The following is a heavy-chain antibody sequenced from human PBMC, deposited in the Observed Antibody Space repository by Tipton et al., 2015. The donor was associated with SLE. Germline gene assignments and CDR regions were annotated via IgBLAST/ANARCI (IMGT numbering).Heavy chain of an antibody. CDR2: INHSGST. D-gene: IGHD2-15*01. Sequence: TLSLTCAVYGGSFSGYYWTWIRQPPGKGLEWIGEINHSGSTNYNPSLKSRATISVDTSKRQFSLNLNSVTAADTAVYYCAREDDWFFDLWGRGTLVTVSS. V-gene: IGHV4-34*01. CDR1: GGSFSGYY. CDR3: AREDDWFFDL. J-gene: IGHJ2*01.